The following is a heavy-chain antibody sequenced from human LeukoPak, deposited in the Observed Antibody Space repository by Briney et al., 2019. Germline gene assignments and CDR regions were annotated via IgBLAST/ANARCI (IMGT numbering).Heavy chain of an antibody. D-gene: IGHD3-16*02. Sequence: GASVKVSCRASGYTFTNYGISWVRQAPGQGLEWMGWMNPNSGNTGYAQKFQGRVTMTRNTSISTAYMELSSLRSEDTAVYYCAREGEEFIGRYYYGMDVWGQGTTVTVSS. J-gene: IGHJ6*02. CDR3: AREGEEFIGRYYYGMDV. CDR1: GYTFTNYG. CDR2: MNPNSGNT. V-gene: IGHV1-8*02.